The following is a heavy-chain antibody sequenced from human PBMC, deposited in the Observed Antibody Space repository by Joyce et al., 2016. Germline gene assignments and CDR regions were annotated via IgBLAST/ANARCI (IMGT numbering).Heavy chain of an antibody. CDR3: AGDGHSSGGDY. J-gene: IGHJ4*02. CDR2: ISSSGNIK. D-gene: IGHD6-19*01. CDR1: GFTFHKYG. Sequence: EVQLVQSGGGLVQPGGSLRLSCAASGFTFHKYGMNWIRQAPGKGLEWVSYISSSGNIKQYMDSVKGRFTVSRDSSKNSVYLQLNSLGVEDTAIYYCAGDGHSSGGDYWGQGALVTVSS. V-gene: IGHV3-48*04.